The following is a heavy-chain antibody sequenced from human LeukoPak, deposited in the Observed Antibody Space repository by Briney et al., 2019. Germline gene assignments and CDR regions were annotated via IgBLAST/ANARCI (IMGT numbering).Heavy chain of an antibody. J-gene: IGHJ2*01. CDR2: ISGSGGST. D-gene: IGHD6-13*01. V-gene: IGHV3-23*01. CDR3: ARVSSGSSSWYRGRYFDL. CDR1: GFTFSSYA. Sequence: GGSLRLSCAASGFTFSSYAMSWVRQAPGKGLEWVSAISGSGGSTYYADSVKGRFTISRDNSKNTLYLQMSSLRAEDTAVYYCARVSSGSSSWYRGRYFDLWGRGTLVTVSS.